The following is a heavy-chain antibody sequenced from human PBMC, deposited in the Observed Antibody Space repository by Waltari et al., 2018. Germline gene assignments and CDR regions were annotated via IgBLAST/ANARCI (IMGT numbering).Heavy chain of an antibody. Sequence: QLQLQESGPGLVKPSENLSLTCTVSGGSISSSSYYWGWIRQPPGKGLEWIGSIYSSGSTYYNPSLKSRVTISVDTSKNQFSLKLSSVTAADTAVYYCARHAWAVAGGAEIDYWGQGTLVTVSS. CDR3: ARHAWAVAGGAEIDY. CDR2: IYSSGST. J-gene: IGHJ4*02. V-gene: IGHV4-39*01. D-gene: IGHD6-19*01. CDR1: GGSISSSSYY.